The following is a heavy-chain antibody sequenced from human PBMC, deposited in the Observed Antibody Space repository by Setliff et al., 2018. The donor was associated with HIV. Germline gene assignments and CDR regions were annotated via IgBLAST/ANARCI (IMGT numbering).Heavy chain of an antibody. J-gene: IGHJ3*02. CDR1: GFIFRSYG. CDR2: IRYDGTNK. CDR3: AKDGGAFDI. V-gene: IGHV3-30*02. Sequence: PGGSLRLSCAASGFIFRSYGMHWVRQAPGKGLEWVAFIRYDGTNKYYADSVKGRFTIPRDNSKNTVYLQMNSLRAEDTAVYYCAKDGGAFDIWGQGTMVTVSS.